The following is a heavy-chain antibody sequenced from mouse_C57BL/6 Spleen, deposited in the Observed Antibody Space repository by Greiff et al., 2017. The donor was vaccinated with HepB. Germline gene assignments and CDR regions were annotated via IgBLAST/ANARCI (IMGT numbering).Heavy chain of an antibody. V-gene: IGHV1-4*01. J-gene: IGHJ4*01. CDR2: INPSSGYT. CDR3: ARASSGYDAMDY. CDR1: GYTFTSYT. D-gene: IGHD3-2*02. Sequence: QVQLQQSGAELARPGASVKMSCKASGYTFTSYTMHWVKQRPGQGLEWIGYINPSSGYTKYNQKFKDKATLTAEKSSSTAYMQLSSLTSEDSAVYYCARASSGYDAMDYWGQGTSVTVYS.